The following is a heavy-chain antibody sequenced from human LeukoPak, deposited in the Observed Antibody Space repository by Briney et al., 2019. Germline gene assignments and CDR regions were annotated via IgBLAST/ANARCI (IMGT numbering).Heavy chain of an antibody. CDR1: GFTFTSSA. V-gene: IGHV1-58*02. J-gene: IGHJ6*02. CDR3: AADGSRLRLGYCSSTSCYGSYYYGMDV. D-gene: IGHD2-2*01. Sequence: GASVKVSCKASGFTFTSSAMQWVRQARGQRLEWIGWIVVGSGNTNYAQKFQERVTITRDMSTSTAYMELSSLRSEDTAVYYCAADGSRLRLGYCSSTSCYGSYYYGMDVWGQGTTVTVSS. CDR2: IVVGSGNT.